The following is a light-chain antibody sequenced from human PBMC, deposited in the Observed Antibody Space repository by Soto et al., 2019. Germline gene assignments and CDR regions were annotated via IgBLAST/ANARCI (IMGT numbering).Light chain of an antibody. CDR3: QHYNSYSPP. Sequence: DIQMTQSPSTLSASVGXRVTITCRASQSIRVGLAWYQQKAGKAPNLLIYKASRLESGVPSRFSGSGSETKFTVTISGLHPGDSATYYCQHYNSYSPPFSQGTKGDIK. CDR2: KAS. J-gene: IGKJ1*01. CDR1: QSIRVG. V-gene: IGKV1-5*03.